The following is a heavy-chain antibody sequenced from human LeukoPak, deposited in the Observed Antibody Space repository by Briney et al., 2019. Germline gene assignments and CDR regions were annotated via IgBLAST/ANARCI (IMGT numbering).Heavy chain of an antibody. CDR1: GFNFNTYT. Sequence: PGGSLRLSCAASGFNFNTYTMNWVRQAPGKGLEWVSSISSDSSYIYYADAVHSRFIVSRDNAKYSLYLQMNSLRAEDTAVYYCVRGSYGAYDYWGQGSLVTVSS. CDR3: VRGSYGAYDY. V-gene: IGHV3-21*01. J-gene: IGHJ4*02. D-gene: IGHD4-17*01. CDR2: ISSDSSYI.